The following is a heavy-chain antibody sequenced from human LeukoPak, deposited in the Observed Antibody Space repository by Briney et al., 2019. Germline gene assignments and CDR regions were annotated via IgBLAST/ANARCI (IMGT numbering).Heavy chain of an antibody. CDR3: ARYKDYDFWRARDYYGMDV. CDR1: GYTFTSYA. J-gene: IGHJ6*02. CDR2: INAGTGNT. Sequence: ASVTVSCTASGYTFTSYAMHWVRQAPGQRLEWMGWINAGTGNTKYSQKFQGRVTITRDTSASTAYMELSSPRSEDTAVYYCARYKDYDFWRARDYYGMDVWGQGTTVTVSS. D-gene: IGHD3-3*01. V-gene: IGHV1-3*01.